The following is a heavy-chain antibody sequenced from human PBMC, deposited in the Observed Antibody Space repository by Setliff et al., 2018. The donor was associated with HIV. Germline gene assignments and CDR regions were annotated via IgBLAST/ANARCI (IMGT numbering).Heavy chain of an antibody. D-gene: IGHD3-10*01. Sequence: ASVKVSCKVSGYSLTELSIHWVRQAPGEGLEWMGGFDPEDDETVYAEKFQGRVTMTEDTSTDTAYMALSSLRSEDTAVYYCARAPYVSGSVGWFDPWGQGTLVTVSS. J-gene: IGHJ5*02. CDR1: GYSLTELS. CDR2: FDPEDDET. V-gene: IGHV1-24*01. CDR3: ARAPYVSGSVGWFDP.